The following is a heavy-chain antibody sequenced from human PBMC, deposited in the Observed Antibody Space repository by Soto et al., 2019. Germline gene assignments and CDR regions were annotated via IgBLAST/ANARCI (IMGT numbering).Heavy chain of an antibody. Sequence: EVQLVESGGGLIQPGGSLRLSGAASGFTVSSNYMSWVRQAPGQGLEWVSVIYSGGSTYYADSVKGRFTISRDNSKNTLYLKMNSLRAEDTAVYYCARTSYDYVWGSSRPFYFDYWGQGTLFTVSA. CDR2: IYSGGST. V-gene: IGHV3-53*01. CDR3: ARTSYDYVWGSSRPFYFDY. CDR1: GFTVSSNY. D-gene: IGHD3-16*02. J-gene: IGHJ4*02.